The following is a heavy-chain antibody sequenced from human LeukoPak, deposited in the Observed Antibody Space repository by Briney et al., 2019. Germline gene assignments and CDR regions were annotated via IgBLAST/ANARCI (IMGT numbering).Heavy chain of an antibody. CDR2: ISNSGDST. V-gene: IGHV3-23*01. Sequence: PGGSLRLSCAASGFTFTSYAMSWVRQAPGKGLEWVSTISNSGDSTNHADSVKGRFTISRDNSKNTLYLRMNSLRAEDTAVYYCARFYNYGRHWGQGTLVTVSS. CDR1: GFTFTSYA. J-gene: IGHJ4*02. D-gene: IGHD4-17*01. CDR3: ARFYNYGRH.